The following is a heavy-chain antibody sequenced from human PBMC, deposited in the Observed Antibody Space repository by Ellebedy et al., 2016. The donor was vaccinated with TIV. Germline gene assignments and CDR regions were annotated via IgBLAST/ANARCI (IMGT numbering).Heavy chain of an antibody. CDR1: GFTFSRHA. CDR2: ISYDGNNK. V-gene: IGHV3-30*04. CDR3: AKDGRGTNPGHFDY. Sequence: PGGSLRLSCAASGFTFSRHAMHWVRQAPGKGLEWVAVISYDGNNKYCAESVKGRFTISRDNSKNTLFLQMNSLRAEDTAVYYCAKDGRGTNPGHFDYWGQGTLVTVSS. J-gene: IGHJ4*02. D-gene: IGHD2-8*01.